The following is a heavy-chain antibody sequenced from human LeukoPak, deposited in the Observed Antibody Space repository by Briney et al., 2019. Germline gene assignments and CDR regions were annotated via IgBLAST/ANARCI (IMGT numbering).Heavy chain of an antibody. CDR2: ISGSGGGT. J-gene: IGHJ4*02. V-gene: IGHV3-23*01. D-gene: IGHD6-19*01. CDR3: AKRQVVGDGGFDY. Sequence: PGGSLRLSCAASGLTFSSYAMSWVRQAPGKGLEWVSAISGSGGGTHYADSVKGRFTISRDNSKNTLYLQVSSLRAEDTAVYYCAKRQVVGDGGFDYWGQGTLVTVSS. CDR1: GLTFSSYA.